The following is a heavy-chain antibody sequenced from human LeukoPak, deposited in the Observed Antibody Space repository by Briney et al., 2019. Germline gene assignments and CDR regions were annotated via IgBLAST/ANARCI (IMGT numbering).Heavy chain of an antibody. D-gene: IGHD3-10*01. Sequence: GGSLRLSCAASGFTFSNYWMTWVRQAPGKGLEWVANIKEDGSQINYVDSVKGRFTIFRDNAKKSLYLQMNSLRAEDTAVYYCARTPYLVRGVVDYWGQGTLVTVSS. CDR3: ARTPYLVRGVVDY. CDR1: GFTFSNYW. J-gene: IGHJ4*02. CDR2: IKEDGSQI. V-gene: IGHV3-7*03.